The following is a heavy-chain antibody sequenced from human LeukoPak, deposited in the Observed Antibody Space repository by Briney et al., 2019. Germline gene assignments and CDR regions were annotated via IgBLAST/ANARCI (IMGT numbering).Heavy chain of an antibody. D-gene: IGHD6-13*01. CDR1: GFTFSDYY. J-gene: IGHJ4*02. Sequence: GGSLRLSCAASGFTFSDYYMSWIRQAPGKGLEWGSYISSSGSTIYYADSVKGRFTTSRDNAKNSLYLQMNSLRAEDTAVYYCARTYSSSWYLYFDYWGQGTLVTVSS. V-gene: IGHV3-11*01. CDR3: ARTYSSSWYLYFDY. CDR2: ISSSGSTI.